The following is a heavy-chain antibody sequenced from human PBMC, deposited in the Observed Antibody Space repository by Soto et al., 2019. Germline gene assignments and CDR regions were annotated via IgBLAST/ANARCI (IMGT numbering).Heavy chain of an antibody. J-gene: IGHJ4*02. Sequence: GGSLRLSCAASGFTVREYYMSWIRQSPGKGLGWLSYSSNSGTYTRYADSVKGRFSISRDNAKNSLFLQINSLRGEDSATYYCARSGDNYNVLDYWGQGTPGTVSS. CDR2: SSNSGTYT. D-gene: IGHD3-10*02. CDR1: GFTVREYY. CDR3: ARSGDNYNVLDY. V-gene: IGHV3-11*06.